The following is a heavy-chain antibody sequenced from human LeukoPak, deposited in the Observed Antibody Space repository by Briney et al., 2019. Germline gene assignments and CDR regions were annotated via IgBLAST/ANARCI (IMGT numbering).Heavy chain of an antibody. Sequence: SETLSLTCAVYGGSFSGYYWSWIRQPPGKGLEWIGEINHSGSTNYNPSLKSRVTISVDTSKNQFSLKLSSVTAADTAVYYCARDLHSSSWYLSYYYYMDVWGKGTTVTVSS. J-gene: IGHJ6*03. CDR2: INHSGST. V-gene: IGHV4-34*01. CDR3: ARDLHSSSWYLSYYYYMDV. CDR1: GGSFSGYY. D-gene: IGHD6-13*01.